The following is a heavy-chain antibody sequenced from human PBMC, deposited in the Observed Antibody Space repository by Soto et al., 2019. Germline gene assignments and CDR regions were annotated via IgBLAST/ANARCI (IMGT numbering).Heavy chain of an antibody. J-gene: IGHJ4*02. D-gene: IGHD5-18*01. Sequence: GGSLRLSCAASGFTFSSYGMHWVRQAPGKGLEWVAVISYDGSNKYYADSVKGRFTISRDNSKNTPYLQMNSLRAEDTAVYYCAKVAHTAMAAFDYWGQGTLVTVSS. CDR3: AKVAHTAMAAFDY. V-gene: IGHV3-30*18. CDR2: ISYDGSNK. CDR1: GFTFSSYG.